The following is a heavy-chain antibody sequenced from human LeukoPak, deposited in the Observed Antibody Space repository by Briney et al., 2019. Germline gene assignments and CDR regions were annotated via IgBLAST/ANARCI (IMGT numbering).Heavy chain of an antibody. CDR3: ARHREQFLYNWLDP. Sequence: SEALSLTRTVSVASISSYYWSCIPHPPGKGLEWIGCIYTRGSTNYNPSLKSRVTISVDTSKNHFPLKLSSVTAADTAVYYCARHREQFLYNWLDPWVQGTLVTVSS. D-gene: IGHD1-26*01. J-gene: IGHJ5*02. V-gene: IGHV4-59*08. CDR2: IYTRGST. CDR1: VASISSYY.